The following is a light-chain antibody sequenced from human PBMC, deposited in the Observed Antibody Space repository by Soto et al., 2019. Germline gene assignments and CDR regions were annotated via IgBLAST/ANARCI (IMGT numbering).Light chain of an antibody. Sequence: QSALTQPASVSGSPGQSITFSCPGTTSDIGAYNYVSWYQHHPGKAPKLLIYDVTDRPSGVSDRFSGYKSGTAASLTISGLQDEDEADYFCSSYTTINTVVVFGGGTKLTVL. CDR1: TSDIGAYNY. CDR2: DVT. J-gene: IGLJ3*02. CDR3: SSYTTINTVVV. V-gene: IGLV2-14*03.